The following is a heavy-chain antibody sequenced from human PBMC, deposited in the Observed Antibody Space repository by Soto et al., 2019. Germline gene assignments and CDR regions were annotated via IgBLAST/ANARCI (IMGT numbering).Heavy chain of an antibody. D-gene: IGHD3-3*01. Sequence: GGSLRLSCAASGFTFSSYSMNWVRQAPGKGLEWVSSISSSSSYIYYADSVKGRFTISRDNAKNSLYLQMNSLRAEDTAVYYCARTGVFGVVILYYFDYWGQGTLVTV. V-gene: IGHV3-21*01. CDR1: GFTFSSYS. J-gene: IGHJ4*02. CDR3: ARTGVFGVVILYYFDY. CDR2: ISSSSSYI.